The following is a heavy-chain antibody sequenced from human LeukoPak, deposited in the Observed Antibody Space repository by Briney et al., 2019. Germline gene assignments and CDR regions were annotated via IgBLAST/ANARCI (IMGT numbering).Heavy chain of an antibody. CDR1: GFTFSSYA. J-gene: IGHJ4*02. D-gene: IGHD2-2*01. CDR3: ASSTSWTFDY. Sequence: GGSLRLSCAASGFTFSSYAMGWVRQAPGKGLEWVAVISYDGSNKYYADSVKGRFTISRDNSKNTLYLQMNSLRAEDTAVYYCASSTSWTFDYWGQGTLVTVSS. V-gene: IGHV3-30*03. CDR2: ISYDGSNK.